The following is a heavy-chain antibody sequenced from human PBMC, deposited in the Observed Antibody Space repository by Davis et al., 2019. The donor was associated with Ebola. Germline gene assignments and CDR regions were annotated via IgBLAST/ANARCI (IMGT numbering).Heavy chain of an antibody. D-gene: IGHD1-26*01. CDR1: GFTFSSYA. V-gene: IGHV3-23*01. Sequence: PGGSLRLSCAASGFTFSSYAMSWVRQAPGKGLEWVSAISGSGGSTYYADSVKGRFTISRDNAKNSLYLQMNSLRAEDTAVYYCARVREYGMDVWGQGTTVTVSS. CDR2: ISGSGGST. CDR3: ARVREYGMDV. J-gene: IGHJ6*02.